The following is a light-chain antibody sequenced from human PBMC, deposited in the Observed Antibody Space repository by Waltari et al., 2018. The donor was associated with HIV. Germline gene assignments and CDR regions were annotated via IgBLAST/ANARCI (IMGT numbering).Light chain of an antibody. Sequence: EIVLTQSPVTLSSSPGQRATLSCRASQSVGNSLVWYQQKPGLAPRLLIYDVSYRAADIPCRFSGSGSETDFTLTISRLEPEDFAVYYCQQGSNWPRTFGQGTKLEIE. CDR2: DVS. CDR1: QSVGNS. CDR3: QQGSNWPRT. V-gene: IGKV3-11*01. J-gene: IGKJ2*01.